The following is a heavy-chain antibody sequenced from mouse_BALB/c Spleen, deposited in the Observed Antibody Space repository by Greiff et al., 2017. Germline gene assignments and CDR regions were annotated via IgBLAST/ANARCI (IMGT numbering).Heavy chain of an antibody. Sequence: EVHLVESGGGLVKPGGSLKLSCAASGFTFSSYAMSWVRQTPEKRLEWVATISSGGSYTYYPDSVKGRFTISRDNAKNTLYLQMSSLRSEDTAMYYCARDDFPAYWGQGTLVTVSA. J-gene: IGHJ3*01. CDR2: ISSGGSYT. CDR1: GFTFSSYA. V-gene: IGHV5-9-3*01. D-gene: IGHD2-12*01. CDR3: ARDDFPAY.